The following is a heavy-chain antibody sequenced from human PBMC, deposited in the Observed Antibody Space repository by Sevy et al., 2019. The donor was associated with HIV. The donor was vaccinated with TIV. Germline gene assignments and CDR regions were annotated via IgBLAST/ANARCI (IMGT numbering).Heavy chain of an antibody. Sequence: PSVKVSCKASGGTFSSYAISWVRQAPGQGLEWMGRIIPILGIANYAQKFQGRVTITADKSTSTAYMELSSLRSEDTAVYYCARDREKGYCSSTSCSYYFDYWGQGTLVTVSS. V-gene: IGHV1-69*04. J-gene: IGHJ4*02. D-gene: IGHD2-2*01. CDR1: GGTFSSYA. CDR3: ARDREKGYCSSTSCSYYFDY. CDR2: IIPILGIA.